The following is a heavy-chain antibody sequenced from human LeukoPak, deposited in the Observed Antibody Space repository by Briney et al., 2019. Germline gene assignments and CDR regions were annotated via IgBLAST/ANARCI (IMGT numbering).Heavy chain of an antibody. Sequence: ASVKVSCKTSGYTFTDYYIHWVRQAPGQGLEWMGWINPNSGETNSAQKFQGRVTVTGDTAIRTAYMALSRLTSDDTAVYYCATDRDYSNTERGFDYWGQGTLVTVSS. CDR2: INPNSGET. V-gene: IGHV1-2*02. D-gene: IGHD4-11*01. CDR3: ATDRDYSNTERGFDY. CDR1: GYTFTDYY. J-gene: IGHJ4*02.